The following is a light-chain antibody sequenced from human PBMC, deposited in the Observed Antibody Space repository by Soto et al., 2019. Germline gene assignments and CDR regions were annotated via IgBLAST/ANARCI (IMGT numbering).Light chain of an antibody. Sequence: ERVMTQSPATLSVSPGERVTLSCRASQSVTSSLAWYQQKPGQPPRLLIYDASTRATGLPARFSGSGSGTEFTLTVSSLQSEDFAVYYCQQYNNWPWTFGQGTKVDIK. J-gene: IGKJ1*01. CDR2: DAS. CDR1: QSVTSS. CDR3: QQYNNWPWT. V-gene: IGKV3-15*01.